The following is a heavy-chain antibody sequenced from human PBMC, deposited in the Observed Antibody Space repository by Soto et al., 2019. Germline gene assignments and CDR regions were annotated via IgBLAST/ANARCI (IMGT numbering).Heavy chain of an antibody. CDR1: GGTFSSYA. V-gene: IGHV1-69*13. CDR3: ARYVNGDYGNYY. Sequence: ASVKVSCKASGGTFSSYAISWVRQAPGQGLEWMGGIIPIFGTANYAQKFQGRVTITADESTSTAYMELSSLRSEDTAVYYCARYVNGDYGNYYWGQGTLVTVSS. CDR2: IIPIFGTA. J-gene: IGHJ4*02. D-gene: IGHD4-17*01.